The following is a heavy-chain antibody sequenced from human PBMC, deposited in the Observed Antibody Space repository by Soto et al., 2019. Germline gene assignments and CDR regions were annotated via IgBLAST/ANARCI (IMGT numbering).Heavy chain of an antibody. J-gene: IGHJ4*02. CDR1: GFSFNSYA. CDR3: AKPRYSSGWYGDFDY. D-gene: IGHD6-19*01. Sequence: GGSLRLSCAASGFSFNSYAMSWVRQAPGKGLEWVSAIRGSGDSTYYADSVKGQFTISRDNSKNMLYLQMNSLRAGDTAVYYCAKPRYSSGWYGDFDYWGQGMLVTVSS. CDR2: IRGSGDST. V-gene: IGHV3-23*01.